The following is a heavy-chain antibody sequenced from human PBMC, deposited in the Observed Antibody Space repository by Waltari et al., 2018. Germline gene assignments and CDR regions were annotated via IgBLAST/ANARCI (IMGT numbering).Heavy chain of an antibody. Sequence: QVQLVESGGGVVQPGRSLRLSCAASGFTFSSYGMHWVRQTPGKGLEWVAVIWFDGSNKYDADSGKGRCTISRDNSKNTLYLQMNSLRAEDTAVYYCARDILGTYYYGSGVYGMDVWGQGTTVTVSS. CDR1: GFTFSSYG. CDR2: IWFDGSNK. CDR3: ARDILGTYYYGSGVYGMDV. V-gene: IGHV3-33*01. D-gene: IGHD3-10*01. J-gene: IGHJ6*02.